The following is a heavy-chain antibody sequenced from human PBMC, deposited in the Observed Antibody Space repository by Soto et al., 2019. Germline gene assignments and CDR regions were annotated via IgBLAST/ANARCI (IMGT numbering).Heavy chain of an antibody. CDR2: INPNSGGT. Sequence: GASVKVSCKASGYTFTGYYMHWVRQAPGQGLERMGWINPNSGGTNYAQKFQGWVTMTRDTSISTAYMELSRLRSDDTAVYYCARDLSTVDYYDSSGYSGVSSRTYYYYGMDVWGQGTTVTVSS. D-gene: IGHD3-22*01. CDR3: ARDLSTVDYYDSSGYSGVSSRTYYYYGMDV. CDR1: GYTFTGYY. J-gene: IGHJ6*02. V-gene: IGHV1-2*04.